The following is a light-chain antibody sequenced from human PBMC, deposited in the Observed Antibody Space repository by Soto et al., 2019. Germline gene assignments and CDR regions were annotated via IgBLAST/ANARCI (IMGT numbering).Light chain of an antibody. J-gene: IGLJ1*01. V-gene: IGLV2-8*01. CDR3: SSSAGKYDYV. CDR2: EVN. CDR1: SSDVGNYNY. Sequence: QSALTQPPSASGSPGQSVTISCTGTSSDVGNYNYVSWYQQHPGKAPKLMIDEVNKRPSGVPDRFSGSKSGNTASLTVSGLQAEDEADYYCSSSAGKYDYVFGTGTKLTVL.